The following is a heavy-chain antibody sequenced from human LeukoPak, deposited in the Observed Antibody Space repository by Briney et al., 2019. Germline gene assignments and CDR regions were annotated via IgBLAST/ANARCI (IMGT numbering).Heavy chain of an antibody. J-gene: IGHJ5*02. CDR2: ISYDGSNK. Sequence: PGGSLRLSCAASGFTFSSYAMHWVRQAPGKGLEWVAVISYDGSNKYYADSVKGRFTISRDNSKNTLYLQMNCLRAEDTAVYYCARALIPTLNWFDPWGQGTLVTVSS. CDR3: ARALIPTLNWFDP. CDR1: GFTFSSYA. D-gene: IGHD3-16*01. V-gene: IGHV3-30-3*01.